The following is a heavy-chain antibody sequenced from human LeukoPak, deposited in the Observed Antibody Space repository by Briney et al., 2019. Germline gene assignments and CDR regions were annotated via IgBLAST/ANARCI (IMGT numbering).Heavy chain of an antibody. V-gene: IGHV4-34*01. CDR1: GGSFSGYY. CDR3: ASYPYELVGATLVNFGD. CDR2: INHSGSY. J-gene: IGHJ4*02. Sequence: SETLSLTCAVFGGSFSGYYWSWIRQPPGKGLEWIGEINHSGSYNCNTSLKSRLTISVDTSKDQSSLKLSSVTAADTAVYYSASYPYELVGATLVNFGDWGQGTMVTV. D-gene: IGHD1-26*01.